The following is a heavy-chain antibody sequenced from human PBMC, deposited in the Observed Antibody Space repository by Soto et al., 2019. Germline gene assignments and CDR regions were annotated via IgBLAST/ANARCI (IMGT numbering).Heavy chain of an antibody. D-gene: IGHD2-2*01. CDR2: ISTYTDDP. J-gene: IGHJ5*02. CDR3: ARVIPGAEAWFDP. V-gene: IGHV1-18*01. Sequence: QGQLVQSGAEVKKPGASVKVSCTASGNTFTNFGVTWVRQAPGQGLEWMGWISTYTDDPNYAQKFQGRVTMTIDTSTSTAYLDLRSLTSDDTAVYYGARVIPGAEAWFDPGVQGTLVTVSS. CDR1: GNTFTNFG.